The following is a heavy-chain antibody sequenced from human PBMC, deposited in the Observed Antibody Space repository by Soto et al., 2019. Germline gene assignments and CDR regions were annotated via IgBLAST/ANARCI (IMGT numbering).Heavy chain of an antibody. CDR1: GYTFTSYA. CDR2: INAGNGNT. Sequence: ASVKVSCKASGYTFTSYAMHWLRQAPGQRLEWMGWINAGNGNTKYSQKFQGRVTITRDTSASTAYMELSSLRSEDTAVYYCASGIPGLGWFDPWGQGTLVTVSS. V-gene: IGHV1-3*01. CDR3: ASGIPGLGWFDP. J-gene: IGHJ5*02. D-gene: IGHD3-10*01.